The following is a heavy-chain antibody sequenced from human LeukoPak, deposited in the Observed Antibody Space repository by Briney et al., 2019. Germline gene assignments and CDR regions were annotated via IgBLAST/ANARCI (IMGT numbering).Heavy chain of an antibody. Sequence: GGSLRLSCAAYGFPFSSSAMHWVRQAPGKGLECVSAISSNGGNTYYANSVKGRFAISRDNSKNTLYLQMGSLRAEDMAVYYCARLSGALDSWGQGNLVTVSS. J-gene: IGHJ4*02. V-gene: IGHV3-64*01. CDR2: ISSNGGNT. CDR1: GFPFSSSA. CDR3: ARLSGALDS. D-gene: IGHD3-10*01.